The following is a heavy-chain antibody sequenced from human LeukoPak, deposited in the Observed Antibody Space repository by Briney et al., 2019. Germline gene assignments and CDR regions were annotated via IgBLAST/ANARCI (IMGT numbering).Heavy chain of an antibody. CDR3: ARDPRRTSSYSSGSP. V-gene: IGHV1-2*02. CDR2: INPNSGGT. CDR1: GYTFTGYY. D-gene: IGHD3-22*01. J-gene: IGHJ5*02. Sequence: ASVKVSCKASGYTFTGYYMHWVRQAPGQGLEWMGWINPNSGGTNYAQKFQGRVTMTRDTSISTAYMELSRLRSDDTAVYYCARDPRRTSSYSSGSPWGQGTLVTVSS.